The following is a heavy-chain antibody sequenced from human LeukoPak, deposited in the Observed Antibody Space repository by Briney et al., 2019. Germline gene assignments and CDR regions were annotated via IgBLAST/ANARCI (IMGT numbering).Heavy chain of an antibody. CDR3: VRDGVGAPPFDY. D-gene: IGHD1-26*01. CDR2: IKGDGSSI. V-gene: IGHV3-74*01. Sequence: PGGSLRLSCAASGFTFSNHWMHWVRQTPGKGLVWVSRIKGDGSSISHADSVKGRFTISRDSAKNTLDLQMNNLRVEDTAVYYCVRDGVGAPPFDYWGEGVLVTVSS. J-gene: IGHJ4*02. CDR1: GFTFSNHW.